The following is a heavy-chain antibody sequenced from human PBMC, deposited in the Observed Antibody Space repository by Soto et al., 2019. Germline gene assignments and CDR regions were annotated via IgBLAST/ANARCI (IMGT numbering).Heavy chain of an antibody. CDR3: AREVVAATVYYYGMDV. CDR2: INPSGGST. D-gene: IGHD2-15*01. J-gene: IGHJ6*02. V-gene: IGHV1-46*01. CDR1: GYTFTSYY. Sequence: ASVKVSCKASGYTFTSYYMHWVRQAPGQGLEWMGIINPSGGSTSYAQKFQGRVTMTRDTSTSTVYMELSSLRSEDTAVYHCAREVVAATVYYYGMDVWGQGTTVTVSS.